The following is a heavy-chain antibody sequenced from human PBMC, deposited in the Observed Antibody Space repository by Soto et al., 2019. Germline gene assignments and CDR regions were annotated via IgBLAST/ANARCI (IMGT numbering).Heavy chain of an antibody. J-gene: IGHJ6*01. CDR1: GGTFSSYS. CDR3: ALRTAVFGVVAMGGLDV. Sequence: QVQLVQSGAELKKPGSSVRVSCQASGGTFSSYSVNWVRQAPGQGLEWMGGIIPIFPTADHAQRFQGRVTXTXXNSTNTAYMELSSLRSDDTAAYYCALRTAVFGVVAMGGLDVWGQGTTVTVSS. V-gene: IGHV1-69*14. CDR2: IIPIFPTA. D-gene: IGHD3-3*01.